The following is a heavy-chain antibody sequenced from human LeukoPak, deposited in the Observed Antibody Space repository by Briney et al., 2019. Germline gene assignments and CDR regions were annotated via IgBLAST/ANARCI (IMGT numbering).Heavy chain of an antibody. CDR1: RFTFRSYW. CDR3: ARAMFRGVNYGMDV. D-gene: IGHD3-10*01. V-gene: IGHV3-7*01. Sequence: GGPLRLSCAASRFTFRSYWMSWVRQALGKGLEWVANIKEDGSEKYYVDSVKGRFTISRDNAKNSLYLQMNSLRAEDTAVYYCARAMFRGVNYGMDVWGQGTTVTVSS. CDR2: IKEDGSEK. J-gene: IGHJ6*02.